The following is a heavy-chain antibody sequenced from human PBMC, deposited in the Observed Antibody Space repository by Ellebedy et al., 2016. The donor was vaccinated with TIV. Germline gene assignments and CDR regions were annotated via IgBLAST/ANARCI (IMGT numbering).Heavy chain of an antibody. D-gene: IGHD6-13*01. CDR1: GGTFSSYA. V-gene: IGHV1-69*13. CDR3: ATNRGQQLPRLTNWFDP. J-gene: IGHJ5*02. Sequence: ASVKVSCKASGGTFSSYAISWVRQAPGQGLEWMGGIIPIFGTANYAQKFQGRVTITADESTSTAYMELSSLRSEDTAVYYCATNRGQQLPRLTNWFDPWGQGTLVTVSS. CDR2: IIPIFGTA.